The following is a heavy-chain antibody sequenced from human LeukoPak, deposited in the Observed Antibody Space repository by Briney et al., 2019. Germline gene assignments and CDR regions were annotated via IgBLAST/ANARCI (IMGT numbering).Heavy chain of an antibody. Sequence: GGSLRLSCAASGFTFIIYAMNWVRQAPGKGLEWVSSISANGGETHYADSVKGRFTISRDNSKNTLYLQINNPRVEDTAVYYCATRYDDFPLDYWGQGTLVTVSS. CDR2: ISANGGET. D-gene: IGHD1-1*01. V-gene: IGHV3-23*01. J-gene: IGHJ4*02. CDR3: ATRYDDFPLDY. CDR1: GFTFIIYA.